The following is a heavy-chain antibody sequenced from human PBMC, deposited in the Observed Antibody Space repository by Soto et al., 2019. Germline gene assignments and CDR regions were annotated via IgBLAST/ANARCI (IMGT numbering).Heavy chain of an antibody. Sequence: ASVKVSCKASGYTFTGYYMHWVRQAPGQGLELMVWINPNSGGTNYAQMFQGCVTMTRDTSISTAYMELSRLSSDDTAVYYCARGEATVTPYGMDVWGQGTTVTVSS. CDR1: GYTFTGYY. J-gene: IGHJ6*02. CDR3: ARGEATVTPYGMDV. D-gene: IGHD4-17*01. V-gene: IGHV1-2*04. CDR2: INPNSGGT.